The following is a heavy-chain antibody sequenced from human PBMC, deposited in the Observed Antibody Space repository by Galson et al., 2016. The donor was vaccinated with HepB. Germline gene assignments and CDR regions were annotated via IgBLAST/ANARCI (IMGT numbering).Heavy chain of an antibody. D-gene: IGHD3-9*01. Sequence: SVKVSCKASGYTFTNYGISWVRQAPGQGLEWMGWISAYNGHTSYAQKLQGRVTMTTDTSTNTAYMELRSLRSDDTALYYCARADYNILTAYYPFDYWGQGTLVTVSS. V-gene: IGHV1-18*01. CDR2: ISAYNGHT. CDR3: ARADYNILTAYYPFDY. J-gene: IGHJ4*02. CDR1: GYTFTNYG.